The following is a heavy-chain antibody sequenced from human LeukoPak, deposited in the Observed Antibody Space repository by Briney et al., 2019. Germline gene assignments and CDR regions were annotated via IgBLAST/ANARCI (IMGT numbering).Heavy chain of an antibody. D-gene: IGHD1-26*01. Sequence: GASVKVSCKASGYTFTSYGISWVRQAPGQGLEWMGWISAYNGNTNYAQKLQGRVTTTTDTSTSTAYMELRSLRSDDTAVYYCARCSGSYSLYSNYYYYYMDVWGKGTTVTVSS. CDR2: ISAYNGNT. V-gene: IGHV1-18*01. CDR1: GYTFTSYG. CDR3: ARCSGSYSLYSNYYYYYMDV. J-gene: IGHJ6*03.